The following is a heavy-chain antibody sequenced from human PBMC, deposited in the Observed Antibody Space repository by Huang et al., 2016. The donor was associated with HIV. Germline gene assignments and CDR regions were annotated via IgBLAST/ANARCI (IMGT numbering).Heavy chain of an antibody. CDR1: DYTFTSYG. CDR2: ISTNNGDT. J-gene: IGHJ4*02. Sequence: QVQLVQSGGEVKKPGASVKVSCKASDYTFTSYGISWVRQAPGQGLEWMGWISTNNGDTNYAQKFQGRVTMTTDTSPSTAYMELRSLRSDDTAVYYCGGSSGYWSFDYWGQGTLVTVSS. CDR3: GGSSGYWSFDY. D-gene: IGHD3-22*01. V-gene: IGHV1-18*04.